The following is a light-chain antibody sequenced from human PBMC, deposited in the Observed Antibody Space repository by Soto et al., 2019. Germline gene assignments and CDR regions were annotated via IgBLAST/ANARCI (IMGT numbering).Light chain of an antibody. V-gene: IGKV1-9*01. Sequence: IQLTQSPSSLSASVGHRVTITCRASQGINGYLAWYQQKPGEAPKLLIYATSNLQSGVPSRFSGSGSGTDFTLTISSLQPEDFATYYCQQLNNFVFTFGPGTKVDIK. CDR1: QGINGY. CDR2: ATS. CDR3: QQLNNFVFT. J-gene: IGKJ3*01.